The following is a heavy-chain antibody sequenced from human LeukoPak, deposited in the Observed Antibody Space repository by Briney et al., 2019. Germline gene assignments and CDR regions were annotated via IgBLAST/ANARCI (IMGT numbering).Heavy chain of an antibody. CDR3: ARDRGYCSSTSCSSAFDL. CDR2: IWYDGSNK. D-gene: IGHD2-2*01. CDR1: GFTFRSYG. Sequence: GGSLRLSCAASGFTFRSYGMHWVRQAPGKGLEWVAVIWYDGSNKYYADSVKGRFTISRDNSKNTLYLQMNSLRAEDTAVYYCARDRGYCSSTSCSSAFDLWGQGTRVSVSS. V-gene: IGHV3-33*01. J-gene: IGHJ3*01.